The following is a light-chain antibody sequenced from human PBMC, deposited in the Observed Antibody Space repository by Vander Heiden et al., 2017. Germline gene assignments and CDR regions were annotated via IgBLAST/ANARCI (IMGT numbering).Light chain of an antibody. Sequence: QSALTQPRSVSGSPGQSVPISCTGTSSDVGTYNYVSWYQQHPGKAPKLIIYDVSGRPSGVPDRFSGSKSDNTASLTISGLQAEDEADYFCCSYSASYTLVLFGGGTKLT. V-gene: IGLV2-11*01. CDR3: CSYSASYTLVL. CDR2: DVS. J-gene: IGLJ2*01. CDR1: SSDVGTYNY.